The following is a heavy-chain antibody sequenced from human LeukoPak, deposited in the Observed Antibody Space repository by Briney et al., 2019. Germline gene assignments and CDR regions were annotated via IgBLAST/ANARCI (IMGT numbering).Heavy chain of an antibody. D-gene: IGHD3-3*01. J-gene: IGHJ4*02. CDR1: GYTFTGYY. CDR2: INPNSGGT. V-gene: IGHV1-2*02. CDR3: ARVGITIFGVVTNFDY. Sequence: ASVKVSCKASGYTFTGYYMHWVRQAPGQGLEWMGWINPNSGGTNYAQKLPGRVTMTTDTSTSTAYMELRSLRSDDTAVYYCARVGITIFGVVTNFDYWGQGTLVTVSS.